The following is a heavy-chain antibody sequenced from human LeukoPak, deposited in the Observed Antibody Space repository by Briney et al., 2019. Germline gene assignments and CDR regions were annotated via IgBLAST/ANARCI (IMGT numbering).Heavy chain of an antibody. D-gene: IGHD3-10*01. CDR1: GFTFSSYG. CDR3: ARAAAYGSGSYLFDP. CDR2: IRYDGSNK. J-gene: IGHJ5*02. V-gene: IGHV3-30*02. Sequence: GGSLRLSCAASGFTFSSYGMHWVRQAPGKGLEWVAFIRYDGSNKYYADSVKGRFTISRDNSKNTLYLQMNSLRAEDTAVYYCARAAAYGSGSYLFDPWGQGTLVTVSS.